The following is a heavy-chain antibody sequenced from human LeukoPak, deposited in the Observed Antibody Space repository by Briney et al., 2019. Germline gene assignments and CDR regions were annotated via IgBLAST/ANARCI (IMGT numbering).Heavy chain of an antibody. D-gene: IGHD2-2*01. V-gene: IGHV3-73*01. CDR1: GFTFSGSA. CDR3: TTAEDYIVVVPAAMIPPGGGY. CDR2: IRSKANSYAT. Sequence: GGSLRLPCAASGFTFSGSAMHWVRQASGKGLEWVGRIRSKANSYATAYAASVKGRFTISRDDSKNTAYLQMNSLKTEDTAVYYCTTAEDYIVVVPAAMIPPGGGYWGQGTLVTVSS. J-gene: IGHJ4*02.